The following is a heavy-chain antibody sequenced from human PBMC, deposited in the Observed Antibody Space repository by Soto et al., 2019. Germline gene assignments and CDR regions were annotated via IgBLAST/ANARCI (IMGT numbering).Heavy chain of an antibody. J-gene: IGHJ2*01. D-gene: IGHD2-21*02. CDR1: DGSISTRDYY. V-gene: IGHV4-39*01. CDR3: VMHFARYSDCERFWSFDL. CDR2: LSSGLST. Sequence: QRQLRESGPGLVKPSETLSLTCSVSDGSISTRDYYWGWIRQPPGKGLEWIARLSSGLSTHYSPSLKGRVTVRDGTSKNQIHLRLPSVTAADTAVYYCVMHFARYSDCERFWSFDLWGRGTLVTVPS.